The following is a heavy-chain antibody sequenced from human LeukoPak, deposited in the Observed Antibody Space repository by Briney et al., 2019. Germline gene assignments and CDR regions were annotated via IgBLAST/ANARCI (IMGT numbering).Heavy chain of an antibody. Sequence: PSETLSLTCTVSGGSISSGGYYWSWIRQHPGKGLEWIGYIYYSGSTYYNPSLKSRVTISVDTSKNQFSLKLSSVTAADTAVYYCARTANWNYRFDPWGQGTLVTVPS. J-gene: IGHJ5*02. CDR2: IYYSGST. CDR3: ARTANWNYRFDP. V-gene: IGHV4-31*03. CDR1: GGSISSGGYY. D-gene: IGHD1-7*01.